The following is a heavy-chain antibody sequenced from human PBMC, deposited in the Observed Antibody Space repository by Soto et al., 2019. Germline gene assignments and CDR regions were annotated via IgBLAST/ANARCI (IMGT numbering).Heavy chain of an antibody. J-gene: IGHJ5*02. CDR2: INHSGST. V-gene: IGHV4-34*01. D-gene: IGHD3-3*01. CDR3: ASGKNYDFWSGYGWFDP. CDR1: GGSFSGYY. Sequence: SETLSLTCAVYGGSFSGYYWSWIRQPPGKGLEWIGEINHSGSTNYNPSLKSRVTISVDTSKNQFSLKLSSVTAADTAVYYCASGKNYDFWSGYGWFDPWGQGTLVTVSS.